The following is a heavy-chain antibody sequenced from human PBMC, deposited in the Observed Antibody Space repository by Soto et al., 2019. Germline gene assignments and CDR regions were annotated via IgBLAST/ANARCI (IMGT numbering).Heavy chain of an antibody. CDR2: MHYTGYS. CDR3: ARSGHSFAGAV. V-gene: IGHV4-59*01. J-gene: IGHJ4*02. CDR1: GASMNDYY. Sequence: SETLSLTCTVSGASMNDYYGSWIRQPPGKGLEWIGYMHYTGYSNYNASLKSRVTISIDRSKNQISLNLRSLTAADTAVYYCARSGHSFAGAVWGQGTRVTVSS. D-gene: IGHD3-16*01.